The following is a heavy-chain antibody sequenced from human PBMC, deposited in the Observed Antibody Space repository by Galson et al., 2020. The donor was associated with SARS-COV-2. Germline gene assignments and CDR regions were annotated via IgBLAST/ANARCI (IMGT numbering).Heavy chain of an antibody. CDR1: GYTFTGYY. V-gene: IGHV1-2*02. CDR3: ARPEARIVGATHDAFDI. J-gene: IGHJ3*02. Sequence: GESLKISCKASGYTFTGYYMHWVRQAPGQGLEWMGWINPNSGGTNYAQKFQGRVTMTRDTSISTAYMELSRLRSDDTAVYYCARPEARIVGATHDAFDIWGQGTMVTVSS. D-gene: IGHD1-26*01. CDR2: INPNSGGT.